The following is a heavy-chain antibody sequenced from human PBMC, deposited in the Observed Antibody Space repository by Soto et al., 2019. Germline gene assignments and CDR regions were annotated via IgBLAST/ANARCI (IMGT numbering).Heavy chain of an antibody. J-gene: IGHJ4*02. CDR2: INPNSGGT. V-gene: IGHV1-2*02. Sequence: ASVKVSCKASGYTFTGYYMHWVRQAPGQGLEWMGWINPNSGGTNYAQKFQGRVTMTRDTSISTAYMELSRLRSDDTAVYYCARDLRRLRGTLTRSDYWGQGTLVTVSS. CDR3: ARDLRRLRGTLTRSDY. CDR1: GYTFTGYY. D-gene: IGHD2-15*01.